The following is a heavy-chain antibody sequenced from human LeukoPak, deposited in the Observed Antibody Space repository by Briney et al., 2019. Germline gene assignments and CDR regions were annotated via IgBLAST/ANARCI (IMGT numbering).Heavy chain of an antibody. Sequence: GGSLRLSCVASGFPFSSHAMWWVRQAPGKGLEWVSSIDISGGATWYADSVRGRFTISRDNSKNTLYLQMTSLRVEDTALYYCANEIRPNDYWGQGTLVSVSS. J-gene: IGHJ4*02. CDR1: GFPFSSHA. D-gene: IGHD3-16*01. CDR3: ANEIRPNDY. V-gene: IGHV3-23*05. CDR2: IDISGGAT.